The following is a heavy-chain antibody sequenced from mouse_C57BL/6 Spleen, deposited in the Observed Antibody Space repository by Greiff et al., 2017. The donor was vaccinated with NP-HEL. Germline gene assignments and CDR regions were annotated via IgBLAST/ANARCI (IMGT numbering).Heavy chain of an antibody. CDR3: ATRMVTTPWSFDV. D-gene: IGHD2-3*01. CDR2: ISSGSSTI. Sequence: EVQRVESGGGLVKPGGSLKLSCAASGFTFSDYGMHWVRQAPEKGLEWVAYISSGSSTIYYADTVKGRFTISRDNAKNTLCLQMTSLRSEDTAMYYCATRMVTTPWSFDVWGTGTTVTVSS. J-gene: IGHJ1*03. V-gene: IGHV5-17*01. CDR1: GFTFSDYG.